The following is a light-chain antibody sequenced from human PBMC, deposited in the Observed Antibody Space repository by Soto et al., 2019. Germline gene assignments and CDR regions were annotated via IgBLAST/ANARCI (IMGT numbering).Light chain of an antibody. CDR3: TSYTSIIAVD. CDR2: DVT. J-gene: IGLJ2*01. V-gene: IGLV2-14*03. Sequence: QSALTQPASVSGSPGQSITISCTGTSNDIGAYNYVSWYQQHPGKAPKLLIYDVTNRPSGVSDRFSGSKSGRTASLTISGLQPEDEADYYCTSYTSIIAVDFGGGTQLTVL. CDR1: SNDIGAYNY.